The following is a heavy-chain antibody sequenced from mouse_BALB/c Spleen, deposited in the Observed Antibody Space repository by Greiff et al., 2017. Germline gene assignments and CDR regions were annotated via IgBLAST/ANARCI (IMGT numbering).Heavy chain of an antibody. CDR1: GFNIKDYY. Sequence: EVKLMESGAELVRSGASVKLSCTASGFNIKDYYMHWVKQRPEQGLEWIGWIDPENGDTEYAPKFQGKATMTADTSSNTAYLQLSSLTSEDTAVYYCNAWPYGSSSYYFDYWGQGTTLTVSA. J-gene: IGHJ2*01. D-gene: IGHD1-1*01. CDR2: IDPENGDT. V-gene: IGHV14-4*02. CDR3: NAWPYGSSSYYFDY.